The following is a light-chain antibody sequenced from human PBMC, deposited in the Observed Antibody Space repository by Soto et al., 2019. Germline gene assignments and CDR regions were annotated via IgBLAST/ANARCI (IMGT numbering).Light chain of an antibody. CDR1: SSDVGGYNY. J-gene: IGLJ1*01. CDR2: DVS. Sequence: QSALTQPASVSGSPGQSITISYTGTSSDVGGYNYVSWYQQHPGKAPKLMIYDVSNRPSGVSNRFSGSKPGNTASLTISGLQAEDEADYYCSSYTSSSTLFYVFGTGTKVTVL. CDR3: SSYTSSSTLFYV. V-gene: IGLV2-14*01.